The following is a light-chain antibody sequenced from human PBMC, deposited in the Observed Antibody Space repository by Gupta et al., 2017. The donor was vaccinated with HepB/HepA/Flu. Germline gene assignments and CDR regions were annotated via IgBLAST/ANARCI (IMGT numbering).Light chain of an antibody. V-gene: IGKV3-15*01. J-gene: IGKJ5*01. CDR1: QSVSSK. CDR3: QHENECPLP. Sequence: EIVMTQSPATLSVSPGERATLSCRASQSVSSKLAWYQQKPGQAPRLLIYGASARANGLPGRFSGSGYGTEFTLTINSRQSEDFAVYHYQHENECPLPFGQGTRLEIK. CDR2: GAS.